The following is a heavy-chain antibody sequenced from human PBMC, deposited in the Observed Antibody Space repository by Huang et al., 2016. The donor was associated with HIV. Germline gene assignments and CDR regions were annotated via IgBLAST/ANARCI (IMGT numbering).Heavy chain of an antibody. D-gene: IGHD1-1*01. Sequence: EVHLVESGGGLVQPGRSLRLSCGASGFTFDAFSMPGVRQRPGKGLEYVSGITGDSDRVFYAASVKGRFTISRDNAKNSLYLQMNSLRVEDTALYYCAHLPEPSSPWTDYWGQGTLVTVSS. CDR3: AHLPEPSSPWTDY. CDR1: GFTFDAFS. J-gene: IGHJ4*02. CDR2: ITGDSDRV. V-gene: IGHV3-9*01.